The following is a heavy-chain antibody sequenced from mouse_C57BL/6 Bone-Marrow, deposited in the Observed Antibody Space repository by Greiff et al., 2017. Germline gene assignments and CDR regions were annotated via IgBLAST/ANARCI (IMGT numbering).Heavy chain of an antibody. D-gene: IGHD1-1*01. J-gene: IGHJ4*01. CDR1: GFTFSDYG. V-gene: IGHV5-17*01. Sequence: DVMLVESGGGLVKPGGSLKLSCAASGFTFSDYGMHWVRQAPEKGLEWVAYISSGSSTIYYADTVKGRFTISRDNAKNTLFLQMTSLRSEDTAMYYCARPATVVATRAMDYWGQGTSVTVSS. CDR2: ISSGSSTI. CDR3: ARPATVVATRAMDY.